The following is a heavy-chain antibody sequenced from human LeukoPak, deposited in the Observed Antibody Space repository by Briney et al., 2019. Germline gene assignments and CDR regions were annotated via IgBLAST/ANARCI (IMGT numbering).Heavy chain of an antibody. Sequence: PGGSLRLSCAASGFTFNSYAMNWVRQAPGKGLEWVARTRTKAKDYTTEYAASVKGRFTVSRDESMHSLYLQMNSLKTEDTAVYYCARGPTVTFNYHYGMDVWGQGTTVTVSS. D-gene: IGHD4-17*01. J-gene: IGHJ6*02. CDR2: TRTKAKDYTT. CDR1: GFTFNSYA. CDR3: ARGPTVTFNYHYGMDV. V-gene: IGHV3-72*01.